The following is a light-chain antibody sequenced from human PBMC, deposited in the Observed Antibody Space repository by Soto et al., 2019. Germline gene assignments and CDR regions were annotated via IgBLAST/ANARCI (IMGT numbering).Light chain of an antibody. CDR2: GAS. CDR1: QSVSSSY. Sequence: EIVLTQSPGTLSLSPGERATLSCRASQSVSSSYLAWYQQKPGQAPRLLIYGASRRATGIPDRFSGSGAGTDFTLTISRLEPEDFAVYYCQQYGGSLITFGQGTRLEIK. J-gene: IGKJ5*01. V-gene: IGKV3-20*01. CDR3: QQYGGSLIT.